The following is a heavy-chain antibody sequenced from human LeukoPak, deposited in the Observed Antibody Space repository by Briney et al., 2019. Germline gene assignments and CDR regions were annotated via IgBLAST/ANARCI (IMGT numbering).Heavy chain of an antibody. CDR1: GFTVSTSY. Sequence: GGSLRLSCAASGFTVSTSYMSWVRQAPGKGLEWVSVIRSGYSVYYAESAKGRFTISRDNSKNTLYLQMNSLTVEDTAVYYCARDPGGNQNGFDIWGQGTMVTVSS. J-gene: IGHJ3*02. V-gene: IGHV3-66*01. CDR2: IRSGYSV. CDR3: ARDPGGNQNGFDI. D-gene: IGHD3-16*01.